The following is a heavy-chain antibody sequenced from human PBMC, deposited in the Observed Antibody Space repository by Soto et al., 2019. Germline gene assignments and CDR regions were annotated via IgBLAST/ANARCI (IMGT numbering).Heavy chain of an antibody. CDR2: IYYSGTT. V-gene: IGHV4-31*03. D-gene: IGHD6-13*01. CDR1: GGSISSGGYY. Sequence: QVQLQESGPGLVTPSQTLSLTCTGSGGSISSGGYYWSWIRLHPGKGLEWIGSIYYSGTTYCNPSLKSRVTISVDTSKNQFSLNLSAVTAADTAVYYCARDLRGAAAGTRGTFGYWGQGTLVTVSS. J-gene: IGHJ4*02. CDR3: ARDLRGAAAGTRGTFGY.